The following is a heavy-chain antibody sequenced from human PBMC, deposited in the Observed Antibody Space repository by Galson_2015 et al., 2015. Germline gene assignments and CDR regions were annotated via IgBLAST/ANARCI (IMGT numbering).Heavy chain of an antibody. D-gene: IGHD2-2*01. CDR3: ARQLVPAHYYYMDV. Sequence: QSGAEVKKTGESLRISCKGSGYSFTNYWISWVRRMPGKGLERMGRIDPSDSYTKYSPSFQGHVTTSADKSISTAYLQWSSLKASDTAMYYCARQLVPAHYYYMDVWGKGTTVTVSS. CDR1: GYSFTNYW. CDR2: IDPSDSYT. V-gene: IGHV5-10-1*01. J-gene: IGHJ6*03.